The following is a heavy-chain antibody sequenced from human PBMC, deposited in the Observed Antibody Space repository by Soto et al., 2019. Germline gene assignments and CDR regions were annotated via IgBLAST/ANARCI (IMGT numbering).Heavy chain of an antibody. D-gene: IGHD3-16*01. CDR1: GFTFSTYA. Sequence: PGGSLGLSCAASGFTFSTYAMSWVRQAPGKGLEWVSVIGEGGFSTQYAASVKGRFTISRDNSKNMLYLQMNSLRSDDTAVYYCARDSITRVSSDVPGMDVWGQGTTVTVSS. CDR2: IGEGGFST. J-gene: IGHJ6*02. V-gene: IGHV3-23*01. CDR3: ARDSITRVSSDVPGMDV.